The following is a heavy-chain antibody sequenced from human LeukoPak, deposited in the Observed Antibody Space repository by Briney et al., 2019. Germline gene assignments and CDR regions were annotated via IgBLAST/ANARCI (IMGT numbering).Heavy chain of an antibody. CDR2: ISYDGRNE. D-gene: IGHD6-13*01. Sequence: GRSLRLSCAASGFTFSSYAMHWVRQAPGKGLEWVAFISYDGRNEYYADSVKGRFTTSRDNSKNTLYLQMDSLRAEDTAVYYCAKLQRIAAGGSFDYWGQGTLVTVSS. V-gene: IGHV3-30*18. CDR3: AKLQRIAAGGSFDY. J-gene: IGHJ4*02. CDR1: GFTFSSYA.